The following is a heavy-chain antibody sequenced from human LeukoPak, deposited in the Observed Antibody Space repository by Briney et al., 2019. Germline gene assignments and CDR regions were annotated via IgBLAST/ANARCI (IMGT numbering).Heavy chain of an antibody. CDR2: IYYSGST. Sequence: SQTLSLTCAVSGGSIGSGDYYWPWIRQHPGKGLEWIGYIYYSGSTYYNPSLKSRVTISVDTSKNQFSLKLNSVTAADTAVYYCARGAVVNHYYYYYGMDVWGQRTTVTVSS. CDR3: ARGAVVNHYYYYYGMDV. CDR1: GGSIGSGDYY. D-gene: IGHD4-23*01. J-gene: IGHJ6*02. V-gene: IGHV4-31*11.